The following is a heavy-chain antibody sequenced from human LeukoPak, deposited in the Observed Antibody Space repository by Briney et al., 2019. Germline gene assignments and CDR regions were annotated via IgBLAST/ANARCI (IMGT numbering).Heavy chain of an antibody. Sequence: SQTLSLTCAISGDSVSSNSTACNWIRQSPSRGLEWLGRTYYWSKWYNDYAVSVKSRITINPDTSKNQFSLQLNSVTSEDTAVYYCARGGQGDGYSADEAFDFWGQGTMVTVSS. J-gene: IGHJ3*01. CDR1: GDSVSSNSTA. CDR2: TYYWSKWYN. V-gene: IGHV6-1*01. D-gene: IGHD5-24*01. CDR3: ARGGQGDGYSADEAFDF.